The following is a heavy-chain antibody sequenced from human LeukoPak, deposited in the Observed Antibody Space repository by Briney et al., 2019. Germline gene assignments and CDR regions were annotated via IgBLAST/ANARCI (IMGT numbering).Heavy chain of an antibody. CDR1: GYTFTSCG. D-gene: IGHD3-22*01. CDR2: ISAYNGNT. Sequence: ASVKVSCKASGYTFTSCGISWVRQAPGQGLEWMGWISAYNGNTNYAQKLQGRVTMTTDTSTSTAYMELRSLRSDDTAVYYCARPDSSGYYGAFDIWGQGTMVTVSS. V-gene: IGHV1-18*01. J-gene: IGHJ3*02. CDR3: ARPDSSGYYGAFDI.